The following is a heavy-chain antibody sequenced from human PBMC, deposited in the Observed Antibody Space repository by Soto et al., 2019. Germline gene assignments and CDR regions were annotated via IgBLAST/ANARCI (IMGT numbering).Heavy chain of an antibody. CDR3: ARGDCSGGSCYSVDI. CDR1: GGSISGGNDY. Sequence: SSETLSLTCTVSGGSISGGNDYWSWIRQPPGKGLEWIGFISYSGTTHYSASLRSRVSISVDTSKNQFSLDLSSVTAADTAVYYCARGDCSGGSCYSVDIWGQGTMVTVSS. CDR2: ISYSGTT. D-gene: IGHD2-15*01. V-gene: IGHV4-30-4*01. J-gene: IGHJ3*02.